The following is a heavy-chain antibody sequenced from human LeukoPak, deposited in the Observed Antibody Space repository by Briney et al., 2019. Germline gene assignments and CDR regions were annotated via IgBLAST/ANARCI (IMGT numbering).Heavy chain of an antibody. CDR2: FDPEDGET. CDR1: GYTLTVLS. J-gene: IGHJ4*02. V-gene: IGHV1-24*01. CDR3: ATDFSRITMVRGVIGY. Sequence: ASVKVSCKVSGYTLTVLSMHWVRQAPGKGLEWMGGFDPEDGETIYAQKFQGRVTMTEDTSTDTAYMELSSLRSEDTAVYYCATDFSRITMVRGVIGYWGQGTLVTVSS. D-gene: IGHD3-10*01.